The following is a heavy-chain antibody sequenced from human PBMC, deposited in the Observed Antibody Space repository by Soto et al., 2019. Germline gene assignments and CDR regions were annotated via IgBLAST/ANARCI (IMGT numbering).Heavy chain of an antibody. CDR3: ARDHTATLYFDY. CDR1: GGSISSGGYY. J-gene: IGHJ4*02. Sequence: SETLSLACTVSGGSISSGGYYWSWIRQHPGKSLEWIGYIYYSGSTYYNPSLKSRVTISVDTSKNQFSLKLSSVTAAVTAVYYCARDHTATLYFDYWGQGTLVTVSS. D-gene: IGHD5-18*01. CDR2: IYYSGST. V-gene: IGHV4-31*03.